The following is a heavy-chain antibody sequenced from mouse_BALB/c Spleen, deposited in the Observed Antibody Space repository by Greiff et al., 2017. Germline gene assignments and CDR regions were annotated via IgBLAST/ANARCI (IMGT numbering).Heavy chain of an antibody. J-gene: IGHJ4*01. V-gene: IGHV5-6-2*01. D-gene: IGHD1-1*02. CDR3: ARQGGYYAMDY. CDR2: INSNGGST. CDR1: GFTFSSYY. Sequence: EVKLMESGGGLVKLGGSLKLSCAASGFTFSSYYMSWVRQTPEKRLELVAAINSNGGSTYYPDTVKGRFTISRDNAKNTLYLQMSSLKSEDTALYYCARQGGYYAMDYWGQGTSVTVSS.